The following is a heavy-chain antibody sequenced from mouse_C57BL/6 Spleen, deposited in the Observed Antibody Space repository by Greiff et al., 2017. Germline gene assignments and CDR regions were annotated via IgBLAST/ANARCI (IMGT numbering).Heavy chain of an antibody. D-gene: IGHD1-1*01. V-gene: IGHV1-59*01. Sequence: VQLQQSGAELVRPGTSVKLSCKASGYTFTSYWMHWVKQRPGQGLEWIGVIDPSDSYTNYNQKFKGKATLTVDTSSSTAYMQLSSLTSEDSAVYYCANYGSSHFDYWGQGTTLTVSS. CDR3: ANYGSSHFDY. CDR2: IDPSDSYT. CDR1: GYTFTSYW. J-gene: IGHJ2*01.